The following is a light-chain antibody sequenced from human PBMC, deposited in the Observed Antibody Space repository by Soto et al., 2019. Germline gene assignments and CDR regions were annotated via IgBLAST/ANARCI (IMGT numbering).Light chain of an antibody. CDR2: GAS. Sequence: EIVLTQSPGTLSLFPGDRATLSCRASQSLSSNFLAWYQQKPGQAPRLLIYGASRRATDIPDRFSGSGSGTEFALTITNMEPADFEVYFCKQYDTFPRTFGQGTKVEIQ. CDR1: QSLSSNF. J-gene: IGKJ1*01. V-gene: IGKV3-20*01. CDR3: KQYDTFPRT.